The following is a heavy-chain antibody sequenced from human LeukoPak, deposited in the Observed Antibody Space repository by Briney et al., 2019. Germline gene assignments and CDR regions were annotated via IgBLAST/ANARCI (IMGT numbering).Heavy chain of an antibody. CDR1: GFTFSSYS. Sequence: GGSLRLSCAASGFTFSSYSMNWVRQAPGKGLEWVSSISSSSSYTYYADSVKGRFTISRDNAKNSLYLQMNSLRAEDTAVYYCARGSGWYAIWGQGTLVTVSS. J-gene: IGHJ4*02. V-gene: IGHV3-21*01. CDR3: ARGSGWYAI. CDR2: ISSSSSYT. D-gene: IGHD6-19*01.